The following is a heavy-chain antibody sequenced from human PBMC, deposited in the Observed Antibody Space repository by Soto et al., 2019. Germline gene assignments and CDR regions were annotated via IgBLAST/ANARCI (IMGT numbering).Heavy chain of an antibody. D-gene: IGHD5-12*01. CDR2: INPNSGGA. J-gene: IGHJ6*02. Sequence: ASVKVSCKASGYTFTGYYMNWVRQAPGQGLEWMGWINPNSGGANYAQKFQGWVTMTRDTSINTAYMELSRLRSDDTAVYYCARDGGGYDYNYYYGLDVWGEGTTVT. CDR3: ARDGGGYDYNYYYGLDV. V-gene: IGHV1-2*04. CDR1: GYTFTGYY.